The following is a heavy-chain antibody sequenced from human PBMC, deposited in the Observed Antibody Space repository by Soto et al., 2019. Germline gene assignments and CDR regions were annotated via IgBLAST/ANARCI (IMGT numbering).Heavy chain of an antibody. Sequence: PGGSLRLSCAASGFTFSSYAMHWVRQAPGKGLEWVAVISYDGSNKYYADSVKGRFTISRDNSKNTLYLQMNSLRAEDTAVYYCARAKFRDGYNFHYWGQGTLVTVS. CDR3: ARAKFRDGYNFHY. CDR1: GFTFSSYA. D-gene: IGHD5-12*01. V-gene: IGHV3-30-3*01. CDR2: ISYDGSNK. J-gene: IGHJ4*02.